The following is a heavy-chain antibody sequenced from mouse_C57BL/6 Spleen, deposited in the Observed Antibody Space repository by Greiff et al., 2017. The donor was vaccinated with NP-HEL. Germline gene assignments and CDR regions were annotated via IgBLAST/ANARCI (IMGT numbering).Heavy chain of an antibody. CDR3: ARKGYGQSVFDY. CDR2: IDPSDSET. V-gene: IGHV1-52*01. Sequence: QVHVKQPGAELVRPGSSVKLSCKASGYTFTSYWMHWVKQRPIQGLEWIGNIDPSDSETHYNQKFKDKATLTVDKSSSTAYMQLSSLTSEDSAVYYCARKGYGQSVFDYWGQGTTLTVSS. CDR1: GYTFTSYW. J-gene: IGHJ2*01. D-gene: IGHD1-1*01.